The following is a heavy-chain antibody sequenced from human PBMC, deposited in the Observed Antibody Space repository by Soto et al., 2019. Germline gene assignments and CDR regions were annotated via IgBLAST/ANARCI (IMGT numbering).Heavy chain of an antibody. CDR2: ISVSGSST. Sequence: EVQLLESGGGLVQPGGSLRLSCAASGFTFSSYAMSWVRQAPGKGLEWVSGISVSGSSTYYADSVKGRFTISRDNSKNTLYLQMNSLRADDTAVYYCAKTPGGAYYYGMDVWGQGTTVTVSS. D-gene: IGHD3-10*01. V-gene: IGHV3-23*01. J-gene: IGHJ6*02. CDR1: GFTFSSYA. CDR3: AKTPGGAYYYGMDV.